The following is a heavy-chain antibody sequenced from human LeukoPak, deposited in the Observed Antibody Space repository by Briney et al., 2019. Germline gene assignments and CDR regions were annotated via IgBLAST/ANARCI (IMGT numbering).Heavy chain of an antibody. D-gene: IGHD1-26*01. J-gene: IGHJ5*02. V-gene: IGHV1-69*04. Sequence: SVKVSCKASGGTFSSYAISWVRQAPGQGLEWMGRIIPILGIANYAQKFQGRVTIAADKSTSTAYMELSSLRSEDTAVYYCARTEVVGATTFDPWGQGTLVTVSS. CDR2: IIPILGIA. CDR1: GGTFSSYA. CDR3: ARTEVVGATTFDP.